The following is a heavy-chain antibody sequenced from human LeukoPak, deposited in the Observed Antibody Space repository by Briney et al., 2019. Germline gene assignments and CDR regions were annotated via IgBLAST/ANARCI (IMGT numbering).Heavy chain of an antibody. CDR2: ISSSSSHI. J-gene: IGHJ4*02. Sequence: GGSLRLSCAASGFTFSSYTMNWVRQAPGKGLEWVSAISSSSSHIYYADSVKGRFTISRDNAKKSVYLLMNSLRAEDTAVYYCARDLGGYGDYGTNFDYWGQGTLVTVSS. CDR3: ARDLGGYGDYGTNFDY. V-gene: IGHV3-21*01. CDR1: GFTFSSYT. D-gene: IGHD4-17*01.